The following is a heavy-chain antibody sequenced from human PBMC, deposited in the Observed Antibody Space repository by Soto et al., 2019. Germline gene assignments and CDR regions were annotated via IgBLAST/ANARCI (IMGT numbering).Heavy chain of an antibody. CDR1: GIIFSNYA. Sequence: AGGSLRLSCAASGIIFSNYAVTWVRQAPGKGLEWVSAISGSGGSTYYSDSVKGRLTVSRDNSKNMLYLQMNSLRAEDTAVYYCASRLFDAFDSWGQRTMVTGSS. CDR3: ASRLFDAFDS. CDR2: ISGSGGST. V-gene: IGHV3-23*01. D-gene: IGHD2-21*02. J-gene: IGHJ3*02.